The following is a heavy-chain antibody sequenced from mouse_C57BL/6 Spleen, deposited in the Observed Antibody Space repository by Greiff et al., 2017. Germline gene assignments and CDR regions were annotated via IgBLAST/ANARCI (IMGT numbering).Heavy chain of an antibody. V-gene: IGHV3-6*01. CDR3: AREEGSYWYFDV. J-gene: IGHJ1*03. Sequence: EVQLQESGPGLVKPSQSLSLTCSVTGYSITSGYYWNWIRQFPGNKLEWMGYISYDGSNNYNPSLKNRISITRDTSKNQFFLKLNSVTTEDTATYCCAREEGSYWYFDVWGTGTTVTVSS. CDR1: GYSITSGYY. CDR2: ISYDGSN.